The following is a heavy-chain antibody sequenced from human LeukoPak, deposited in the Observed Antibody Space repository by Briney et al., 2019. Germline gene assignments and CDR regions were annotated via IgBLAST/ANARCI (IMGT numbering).Heavy chain of an antibody. CDR1: GFTISNFW. V-gene: IGHV3-7*01. CDR2: IKQDGSEN. CDR3: AREPYSSSSYYFYMDV. D-gene: IGHD6-6*01. Sequence: GGSLCLSCAASGFTISNFWMSWVRKAQGQGLEWVANIKQDGSENSYEDPVKGRFTIIRVNATNYLYLHMHSSMAAAAAEFYCAREPYSSSSYYFYMDVWGKGTTVTVSS. J-gene: IGHJ6*03.